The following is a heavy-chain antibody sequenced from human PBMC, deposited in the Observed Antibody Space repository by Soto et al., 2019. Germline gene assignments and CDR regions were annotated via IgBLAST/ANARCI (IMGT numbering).Heavy chain of an antibody. D-gene: IGHD3-3*01. Sequence: VQLVESGGGVVQPGRSLRLSCAASGFTFSSYGMHWVRQAPGKGLEWVAVIWYDGSNKYYADSVKGRFTISRDNSKNTLYLQMNSLRAEDTAVYYCARTYYDFWSGPLGNYYYYYGMDVWGQGTTVTVSS. J-gene: IGHJ6*02. V-gene: IGHV3-33*01. CDR2: IWYDGSNK. CDR1: GFTFSSYG. CDR3: ARTYYDFWSGPLGNYYYYYGMDV.